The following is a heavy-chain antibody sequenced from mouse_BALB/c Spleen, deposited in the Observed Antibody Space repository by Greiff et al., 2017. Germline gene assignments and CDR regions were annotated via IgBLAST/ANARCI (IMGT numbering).Heavy chain of an antibody. Sequence: VQLQQSGAELMKPGASVKISCKATGYTFSSYWIEWVKQRPGHGLEWIGEILPGSGSTNYNEKFKGKATFTADTSSNTAYMQLSSLTSEDSAVYYCARDYGSSYGYAMDYWGQGTSVTVS. V-gene: IGHV1-9*01. J-gene: IGHJ4*01. CDR3: ARDYGSSYGYAMDY. D-gene: IGHD1-1*01. CDR1: GYTFSSYW. CDR2: ILPGSGST.